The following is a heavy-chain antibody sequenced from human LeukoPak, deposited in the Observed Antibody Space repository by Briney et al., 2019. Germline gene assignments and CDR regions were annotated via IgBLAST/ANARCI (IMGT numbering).Heavy chain of an antibody. J-gene: IGHJ4*02. CDR2: ITPLFGTA. D-gene: IGHD6-19*01. Sequence: SVKVSCKASGGTFSKYTISWVRQRPGQGLEWMGGITPLFGTANYAQKFQGRVTITADESTSTAYMELSSLRSEDTAVYYCARGSPGIAVAGTVGFDYWGQGTLVTVSS. CDR1: GGTFSKYT. V-gene: IGHV1-69*13. CDR3: ARGSPGIAVAGTVGFDY.